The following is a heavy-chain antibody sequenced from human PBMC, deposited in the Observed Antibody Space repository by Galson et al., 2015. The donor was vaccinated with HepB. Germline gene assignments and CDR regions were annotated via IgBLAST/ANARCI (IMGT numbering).Heavy chain of an antibody. CDR2: ISHSSSFM. CDR1: GFTFSSYA. Sequence: SLRLSCAASGFTFSSYAMSWVRQAPGKGLEWVSSISHSSSFMYYADSVKGRFTISRDNARNSLYLQMSSLRAEDTAVYYCARGEAYYNFWSGSHFDHWGQGTLVTVSS. J-gene: IGHJ4*02. D-gene: IGHD3-3*01. CDR3: ARGEAYYNFWSGSHFDH. V-gene: IGHV3-21*01.